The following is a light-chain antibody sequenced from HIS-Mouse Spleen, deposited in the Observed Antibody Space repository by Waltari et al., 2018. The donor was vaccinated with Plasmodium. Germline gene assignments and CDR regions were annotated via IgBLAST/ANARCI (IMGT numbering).Light chain of an antibody. CDR1: ALPKKY. J-gene: IGLJ3*02. V-gene: IGLV3-10*01. Sequence: SSELPQPPSVSVSPGQTARITCSGDALPKKYAYWYQQKSGQAPVLVIYEDSKRPSGIPWRFSGASSGTMATLTISGAQVEDEAGYYCYSTDSSGNHLWVFGGGTKLTVL. CDR2: EDS. CDR3: YSTDSSGNHLWV.